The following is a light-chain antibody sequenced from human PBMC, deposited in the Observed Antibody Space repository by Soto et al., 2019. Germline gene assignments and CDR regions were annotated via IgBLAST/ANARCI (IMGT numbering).Light chain of an antibody. V-gene: IGLV2-11*01. Sequence: QSVLTQPRSVSGSPGQSVTISCTGTSSDVGVYNYVSWYQQYPGKAPKIMIYDVSKRPSGVPDRFSGSKSDNTASLTISGLQAEDEADYYCSSYTNSGTRVFGTGTKVTVL. CDR1: SSDVGVYNY. CDR3: SSYTNSGTRV. J-gene: IGLJ1*01. CDR2: DVS.